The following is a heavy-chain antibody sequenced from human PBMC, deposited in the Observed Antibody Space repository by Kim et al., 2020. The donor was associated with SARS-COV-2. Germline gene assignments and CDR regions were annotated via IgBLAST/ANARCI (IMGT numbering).Heavy chain of an antibody. V-gene: IGHV1-18*04. CDR2: ISAYNGNT. Sequence: ASVKVSCKASGYTFTSYGISWVRQAPGQGLEWMGWISAYNGNTNYAQKLQGRVTMTTDTSTSTAYMELRSLRSDDTAVYYCARDSVVVVVAATTPYYGMDVWGQGTTVTVSS. CDR1: GYTFTSYG. J-gene: IGHJ6*02. CDR3: ARDSVVVVVAATTPYYGMDV. D-gene: IGHD2-15*01.